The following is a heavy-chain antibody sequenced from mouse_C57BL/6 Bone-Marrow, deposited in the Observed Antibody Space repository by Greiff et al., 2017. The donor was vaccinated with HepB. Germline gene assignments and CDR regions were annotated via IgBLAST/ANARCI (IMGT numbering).Heavy chain of an antibody. J-gene: IGHJ4*01. Sequence: QVQLKESGAALALPGASVKLSCKASGYTFTSYWMHWVKQRPGQGLEWIGYINPSSGYTKYDQKFKDKATLTADKSSSTAYMQLSSLTYDDSAVYDCGSVNYYAIEYWGEGTSATNSS. CDR1: GYTFTSYW. CDR2: INPSSGYT. V-gene: IGHV1-7*01. CDR3: GSVNYYAIEY.